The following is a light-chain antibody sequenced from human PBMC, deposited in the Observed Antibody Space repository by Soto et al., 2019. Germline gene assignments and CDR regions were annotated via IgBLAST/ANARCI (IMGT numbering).Light chain of an antibody. Sequence: EIVLAQSPGTLSLSPGERATLSCRASQSVSSSFIAWYQQKPGQAPRLLIHGASSRATGIPDRFSGSGSGTDFTLTISRLEPEDFAVYYCQQYGTLSMYTFGQGTKLEIK. CDR1: QSVSSSF. V-gene: IGKV3-20*01. CDR3: QQYGTLSMYT. CDR2: GAS. J-gene: IGKJ2*01.